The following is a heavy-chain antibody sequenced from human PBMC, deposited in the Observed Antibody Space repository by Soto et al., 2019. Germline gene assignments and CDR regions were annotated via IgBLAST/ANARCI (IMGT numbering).Heavy chain of an antibody. Sequence: PGGSLRLSCAASGFTFSSYGMHWVRQAPGKGLEWVAVISYDGSNKYYADSVKGRFTISRDNSKNTLYLQMNSLRAEDTAVYYCAKDLFYYDSSGYYYDHYFVYWGQGTLVTVPS. CDR1: GFTFSSYG. CDR3: AKDLFYYDSSGYYYDHYFVY. CDR2: ISYDGSNK. D-gene: IGHD3-22*01. J-gene: IGHJ4*02. V-gene: IGHV3-30*18.